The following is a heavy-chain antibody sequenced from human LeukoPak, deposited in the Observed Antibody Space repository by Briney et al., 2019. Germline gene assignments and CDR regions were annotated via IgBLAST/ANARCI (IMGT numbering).Heavy chain of an antibody. Sequence: PGGSLRLSCAASGFTFSNYNMNWVRQAPGKGLEWVSFISTSSSYIYYADSVKGRFIISRDNARKSLYLQMNSLRAEDTAVYYCARATRGGYDGYFDYWGQGTLVTVSS. V-gene: IGHV3-21*01. CDR1: GFTFSNYN. CDR2: ISTSSSYI. D-gene: IGHD5-12*01. CDR3: ARATRGGYDGYFDY. J-gene: IGHJ4*02.